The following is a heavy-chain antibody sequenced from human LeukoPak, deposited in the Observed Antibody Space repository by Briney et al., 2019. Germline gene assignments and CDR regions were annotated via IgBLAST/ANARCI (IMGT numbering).Heavy chain of an antibody. J-gene: IGHJ4*02. CDR3: ASSSGWQYYFDY. Sequence: SETLSLTCTVSGGSISSSSYYWGWIRQPPGKGLEWIGSIYYSGSTYYNPSLKSRVTISVDTSKNQFSLKLSSVTAADTALYYCASSSGWQYYFDYWGQGTLVTVSS. CDR1: GGSISSSSYY. CDR2: IYYSGST. D-gene: IGHD6-19*01. V-gene: IGHV4-39*01.